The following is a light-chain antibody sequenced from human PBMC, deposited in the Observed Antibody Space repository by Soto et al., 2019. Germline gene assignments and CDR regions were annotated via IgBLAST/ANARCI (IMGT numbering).Light chain of an antibody. CDR3: HQYDSSPLT. J-gene: IGKJ4*01. Sequence: EIVLTQSPGTLSLSPGERATISCRASQSVSSSYLAWYQQKPGQAPRLRIYGASSRATGIPARFSGSGSGTDFTLTMSRLEPEDFAVYYWHQYDSSPLTFGGGTKVEIK. V-gene: IGKV3-20*01. CDR2: GAS. CDR1: QSVSSSY.